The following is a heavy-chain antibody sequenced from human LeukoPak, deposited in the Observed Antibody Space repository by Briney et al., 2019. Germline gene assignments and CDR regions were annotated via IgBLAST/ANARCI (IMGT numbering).Heavy chain of an antibody. Sequence: GGSLRLSCAASGFTFSSYAMSWVRQAPGKGLEWVSAISGSGGSTYYADSVKGRFTISRDNSKNTLYLQMNSLRAEDTAVYYCAKELRNRDTMVRGVPFPFDPWGQGTLVTVSS. V-gene: IGHV3-23*01. CDR1: GFTFSSYA. CDR2: ISGSGGST. D-gene: IGHD3-10*01. J-gene: IGHJ5*02. CDR3: AKELRNRDTMVRGVPFPFDP.